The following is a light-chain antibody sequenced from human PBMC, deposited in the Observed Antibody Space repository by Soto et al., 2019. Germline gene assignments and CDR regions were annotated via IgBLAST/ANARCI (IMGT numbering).Light chain of an antibody. CDR1: QSVSSN. CDR3: KQYNNWPWT. Sequence: DIVMTQSPVTLSVSPGERATLSCRASQSVSSNLAWYQQKPGQAPRLLIYGASTRATGIQARFSGSGSGTEFTLTIRSLQSEDFAVYYCKQYNNWPWTFGQGTKVDIK. J-gene: IGKJ1*01. V-gene: IGKV3-15*01. CDR2: GAS.